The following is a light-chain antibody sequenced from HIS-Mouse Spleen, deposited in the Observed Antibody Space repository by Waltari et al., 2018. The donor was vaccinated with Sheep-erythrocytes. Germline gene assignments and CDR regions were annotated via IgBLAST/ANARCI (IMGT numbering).Light chain of an antibody. CDR2: QDS. CDR3: QAWDSSTAV. J-gene: IGLJ2*01. Sequence: SYELTQPPSVSVSPGQTASITCSGDKLGDKYACWYQQKPGQSPVLVIHQDSKLPSGIPEQFSGSNSGNTATLTISGTQAMDEADYSCQAWDSSTAVFGGGTKLTVL. CDR1: KLGDKY. V-gene: IGLV3-1*01.